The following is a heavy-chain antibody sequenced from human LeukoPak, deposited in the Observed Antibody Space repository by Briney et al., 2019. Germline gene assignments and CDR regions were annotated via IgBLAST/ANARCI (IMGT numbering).Heavy chain of an antibody. D-gene: IGHD6-19*01. Sequence: ASVKVSFKASGYTFTSYGITWVRQAPGQGLEWMGWISAYNGDTNYAQKLQGRVTMTTDTSTSTAYMELRSLRFDDTAVYYCARRLIAVAGPDYWGQGTLVTVSS. CDR2: ISAYNGDT. CDR1: GYTFTSYG. V-gene: IGHV1-18*01. CDR3: ARRLIAVAGPDY. J-gene: IGHJ4*02.